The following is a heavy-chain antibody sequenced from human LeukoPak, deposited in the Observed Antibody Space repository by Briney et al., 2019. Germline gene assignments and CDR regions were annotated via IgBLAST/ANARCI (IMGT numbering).Heavy chain of an antibody. CDR1: GGSFSGYY. J-gene: IGHJ4*02. CDR2: INHSGST. V-gene: IGHV4-34*01. D-gene: IGHD3-22*01. CDR3: AKSPNFYDSSVDY. Sequence: PSETLSLTCAVSGGSFSGYYWSWIRQPPGKGLEWIGEINHSGSTNYNASLKSRVTISVDTSKNQFSLKLSSVTAADTAVYYCAKSPNFYDSSVDYWGQGTLVTVSP.